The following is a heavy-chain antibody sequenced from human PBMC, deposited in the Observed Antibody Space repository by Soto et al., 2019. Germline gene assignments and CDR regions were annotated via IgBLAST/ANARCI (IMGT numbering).Heavy chain of an antibody. D-gene: IGHD2-21*01. J-gene: IGHJ6*02. Sequence: GGSLRVCYTASGLNFVTHGMNRVRQAQGKGPEWLSGINSDGTISSYADSVKGRSTISRDNARNTLSLQMNSLRADDTAVYYCARLSGDHSAFFSYGMDAWGQVTTVTVSS. CDR1: GLNFVTHG. V-gene: IGHV3-74*01. CDR2: INSDGTIS. CDR3: ARLSGDHSAFFSYGMDA.